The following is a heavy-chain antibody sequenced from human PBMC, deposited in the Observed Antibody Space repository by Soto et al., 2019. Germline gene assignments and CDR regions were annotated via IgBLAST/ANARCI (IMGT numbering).Heavy chain of an antibody. CDR2: VSNTATT. Sequence: SETLSLTCTVSGGSIINYYWAWIRQSPGGGLESIGYVSNTATTTYNPSLKSRVTISVDRSKNQFSLKLSSVTAADTAVYYCASSNYDSPIPLYYWGQGTLVTVSS. CDR3: ASSNYDSPIPLYY. CDR1: GGSIINYY. D-gene: IGHD3-22*01. V-gene: IGHV4-59*12. J-gene: IGHJ4*02.